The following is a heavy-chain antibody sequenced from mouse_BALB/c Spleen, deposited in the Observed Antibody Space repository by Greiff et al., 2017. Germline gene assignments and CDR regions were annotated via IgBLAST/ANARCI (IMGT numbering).Heavy chain of an antibody. V-gene: IGHV2-9-2*01. CDR2: IWTGGGT. J-gene: IGHJ2*01. Sequence: VKLMESEPGLVAPSQSLSITCTVSGFSLTSYDISWIRQPPGKGLEWLGVIWTGGGTNYNSAFMSRLSISKDNSKSQVFLKMNSLQTDDTAIYYCVRGGGIYFDYWGQGTTLTVSS. CDR3: VRGGGIYFDY. D-gene: IGHD1-1*02. CDR1: GFSLTSYD.